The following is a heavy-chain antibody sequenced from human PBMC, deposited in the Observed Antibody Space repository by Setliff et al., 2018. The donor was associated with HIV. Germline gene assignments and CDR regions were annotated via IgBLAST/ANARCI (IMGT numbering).Heavy chain of an antibody. V-gene: IGHV1-69*04. J-gene: IGHJ4*02. CDR1: RSTLNSHT. CDR2: IIPILGVA. Sequence: ASVKVSCKASRSTLNSHTINWVRQAPGQGLDWMGRIIPILGVANYAQRFQGKVTITADKSTSTAYMGLTSLRSEDTAVYYCARDQYWGQGTLVTVSS. CDR3: ARDQY.